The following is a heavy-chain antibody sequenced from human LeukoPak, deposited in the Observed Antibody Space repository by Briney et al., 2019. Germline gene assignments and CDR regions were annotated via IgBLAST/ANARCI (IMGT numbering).Heavy chain of an antibody. CDR3: DLEWLSGEIDY. CDR1: GFTFSSYA. D-gene: IGHD3-3*01. Sequence: GGSLRLSCAASGFTFSSYAMSWVRQTPGKGLEWVSGIDPSGGGTYYADSVKGRFTISRDNAKNSLYLQMNSLRAEDTAVYYCDLEWLSGEIDYWGQGTLVTVSS. J-gene: IGHJ4*02. CDR2: IDPSGGGT. V-gene: IGHV3-23*01.